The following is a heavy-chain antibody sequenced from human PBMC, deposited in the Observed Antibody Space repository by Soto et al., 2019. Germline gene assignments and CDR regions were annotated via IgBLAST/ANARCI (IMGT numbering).Heavy chain of an antibody. CDR1: GFTFSSYA. Sequence: GGSLRLSCAASGFTFSSYAMSWVRQAPGKGLEWVSAISGSGGSTYYADSVKGRFTISRYKSKNTLYLQMNSLRAEDTAVYYCAKSRGYAAMVSGGGNYYYYGMDVWGQGTTVTVSS. J-gene: IGHJ6*02. CDR3: AKSRGYAAMVSGGGNYYYYGMDV. D-gene: IGHD5-18*01. V-gene: IGHV3-23*01. CDR2: ISGSGGST.